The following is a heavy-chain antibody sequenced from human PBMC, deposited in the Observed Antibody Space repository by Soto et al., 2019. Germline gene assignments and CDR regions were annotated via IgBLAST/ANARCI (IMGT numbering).Heavy chain of an antibody. Sequence: QVQLVESGGGVVQPGRSLRLSCAASGFTFSSYAMHWVRQAPGKGLEWVAVIWYDGSGKYYADSVKGRFTISRDNSKNTVYLQMNSLRAEDTAVYYCVAVGPDDMSYWGQGTLVTVSS. CDR2: IWYDGSGK. V-gene: IGHV3-33*03. J-gene: IGHJ4*02. CDR1: GFTFSSYA. D-gene: IGHD3-9*01. CDR3: VAVGPDDMSY.